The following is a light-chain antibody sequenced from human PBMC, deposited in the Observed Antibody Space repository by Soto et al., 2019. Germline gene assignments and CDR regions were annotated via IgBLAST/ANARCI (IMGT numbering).Light chain of an antibody. CDR2: GAS. V-gene: IGKV3-20*01. CDR1: QSVRNSY. Sequence: EIVLTQSPGTLSLSPGERATLSCRASQSVRNSYLAWYQQKPGQAPRLLMSGASSRSTGIPDRFSGNGSGTDFTLTISRLEPEDFAVYYCQQYGNSPQLTFGQGTRLEMK. J-gene: IGKJ5*01. CDR3: QQYGNSPQLT.